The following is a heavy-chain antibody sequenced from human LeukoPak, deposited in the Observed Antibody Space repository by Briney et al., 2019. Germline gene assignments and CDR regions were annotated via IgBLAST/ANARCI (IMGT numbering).Heavy chain of an antibody. CDR1: GGTFSSYA. J-gene: IGHJ5*02. D-gene: IGHD4-17*01. CDR2: IIPIFGTA. CDR3: ARDADYGDYGWFDP. Sequence: SVKVSCKASGGTFSSYAISWVRQAPGQGLEWMGRIIPIFGTANYAQKFQGRVTITTDESTGTAYMELSSLRSEDTAVYYCARDADYGDYGWFDPWGQGTLVTVSS. V-gene: IGHV1-69*05.